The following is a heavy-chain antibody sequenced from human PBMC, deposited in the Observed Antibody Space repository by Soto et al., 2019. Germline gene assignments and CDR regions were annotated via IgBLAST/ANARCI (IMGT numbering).Heavy chain of an antibody. CDR1: GFTFSTYW. J-gene: IGHJ4*02. V-gene: IGHV3-7*01. CDR2: IKHDGSEQ. D-gene: IGHD3-22*01. CDR3: VKDLPPHDSGADWVN. Sequence: PGWSLRLSCAASGFTFSTYWMSWVRQAPGKGLEWVANIKHDGSEQYYVDSVKGRFTISRDNAKNSLFLQLNSLRAEDTAIYYCVKDLPPHDSGADWVNWGQGALVTVSS.